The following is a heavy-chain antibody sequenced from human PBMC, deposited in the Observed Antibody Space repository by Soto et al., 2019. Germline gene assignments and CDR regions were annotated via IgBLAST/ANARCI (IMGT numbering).Heavy chain of an antibody. CDR1: GGTCNSYV. CDR2: IISIFGTP. CDR3: VIDVGSGFAPGDY. Sequence: QVQLVQSGAEVKKPGSSVKVSCKASGGTCNSYVFNWVRQAPGQGLEWMGGIISIFGTPNYGPKCQGRVTITADESTSTVFMELSSLTSEDTAIYYCVIDVGSGFAPGDYWGQGTRVSVSS. J-gene: IGHJ4*02. V-gene: IGHV1-69*12. D-gene: IGHD6-19*01.